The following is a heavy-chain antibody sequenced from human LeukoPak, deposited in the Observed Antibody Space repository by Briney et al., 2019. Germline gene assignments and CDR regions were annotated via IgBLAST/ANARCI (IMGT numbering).Heavy chain of an antibody. J-gene: IGHJ4*02. CDR3: ARGYSYGYAFDY. CDR2: IDWDDDK. D-gene: IGHD5-18*01. CDR1: GLSLSTSGMC. V-gene: IGHV2-70*17. Sequence: SGPALVKPTQTLTLTCTLSGLSLSTSGMCVSWIRQPPGKALERLARIDWDDDKFYSTSLKTRLTISRDTSKNQVVLSMTNMDPVDTATYYCARGYSYGYAFDYWGQGALVTVSS.